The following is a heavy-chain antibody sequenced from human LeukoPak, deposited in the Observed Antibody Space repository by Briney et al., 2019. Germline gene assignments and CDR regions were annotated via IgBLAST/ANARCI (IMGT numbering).Heavy chain of an antibody. CDR1: GGSFSGYY. Sequence: SETLSLTCAVYGGSFSGYYWSWIRQPPGKGLEWIGEINHSGSTNYNPSLKSRVTISVDTSKNQFSLKLSSVTAADTAVYYCASGFLEWFPDYWGQGTLVTVSS. CDR3: ASGFLEWFPDY. CDR2: INHSGST. D-gene: IGHD3-3*01. J-gene: IGHJ4*02. V-gene: IGHV4-34*01.